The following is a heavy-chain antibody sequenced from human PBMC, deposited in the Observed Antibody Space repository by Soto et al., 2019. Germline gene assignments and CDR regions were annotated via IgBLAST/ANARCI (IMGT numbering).Heavy chain of an antibody. D-gene: IGHD2-21*01. CDR3: AKVIARSLSGPDYYFDY. J-gene: IGHJ4*02. V-gene: IGHV3-23*01. CDR1: GFTFSNYA. Sequence: GGSLRLSCAASGFTFSNYAMSWVRQAPGEGLEWVSAISGSGGSTYYADSAKGRFTISRDNSKNTLYLQMNSLRAEDTAVYYCAKVIARSLSGPDYYFDYWGQGTLVTVSS. CDR2: ISGSGGST.